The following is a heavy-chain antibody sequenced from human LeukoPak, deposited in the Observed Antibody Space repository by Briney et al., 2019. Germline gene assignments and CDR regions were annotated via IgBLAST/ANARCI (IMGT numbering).Heavy chain of an antibody. D-gene: IGHD6-13*01. CDR1: GYSISMGYY. V-gene: IGHV4-38-2*01. CDR3: ARAARYSSSWYFGPFDY. CDR2: IYHSGGT. Sequence: PGTLSLTCAVPGYSISMGYYWAWIRQPPGRGLEWFGRIYHSGGTYYNPSLKSRVTISVDTSKNQFSLKLSSVTAADTAVYYCARAARYSSSWYFGPFDYWGQGTLVTVSS. J-gene: IGHJ4*02.